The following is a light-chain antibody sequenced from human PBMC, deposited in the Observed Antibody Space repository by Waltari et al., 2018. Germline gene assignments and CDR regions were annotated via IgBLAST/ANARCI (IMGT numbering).Light chain of an antibody. CDR2: DAS. V-gene: IGKV3-11*01. Sequence: DIVLTQSPATLSLSPGERATLSCRASLSVTRSLAWYQQKPGQAPRLLIYDASNRATGIPVRFSGSGSGTDFTLTISSLEPEDFAVYYCQQRGDWPYTFGQGTKVEIK. CDR3: QQRGDWPYT. CDR1: LSVTRS. J-gene: IGKJ2*01.